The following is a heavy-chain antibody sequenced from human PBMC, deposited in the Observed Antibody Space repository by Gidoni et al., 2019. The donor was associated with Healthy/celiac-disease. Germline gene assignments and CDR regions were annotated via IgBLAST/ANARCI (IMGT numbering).Heavy chain of an antibody. CDR1: GFTFSSYA. CDR2: ISGSGGST. J-gene: IGHJ4*02. CDR3: AKDIFGIAVAGLDY. D-gene: IGHD6-19*01. V-gene: IGHV3-23*01. Sequence: EVQLLESWVGLVQPGGSLRLSCSASGFTFSSYAMSWVRQAPGKGLEWVSAISGSGGSTYYADSVKGRLTISRDNSKNTLYLQMNSLRAEDTAVYYCAKDIFGIAVAGLDYWGQGTLVTVSS.